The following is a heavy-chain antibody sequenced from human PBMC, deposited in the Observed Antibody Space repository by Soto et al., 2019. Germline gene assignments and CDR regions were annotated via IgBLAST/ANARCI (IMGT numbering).Heavy chain of an antibody. V-gene: IGHV3-30*18. Sequence: QVQLVESGGGVVQPGRSLRLSCAASGFTFSGYGMHWVRQAPGKGLEWVAVVSYDGSDKYYADSVKGRFTISRDNSKNTLYLQVNSLRTEDTAVYYCPKSVVSPPYYYYGMDVWGQGTTVTVSS. J-gene: IGHJ6*02. CDR1: GFTFSGYG. D-gene: IGHD2-2*01. CDR2: VSYDGSDK. CDR3: PKSVVSPPYYYYGMDV.